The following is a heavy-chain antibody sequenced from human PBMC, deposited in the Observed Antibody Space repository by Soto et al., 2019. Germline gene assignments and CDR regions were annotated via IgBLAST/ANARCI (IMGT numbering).Heavy chain of an antibody. V-gene: IGHV3-21*01. CDR3: ARDNDGGSGSYLVNPRTYYYYGMDV. CDR1: GFTFSSYS. Sequence: AGGSLRLSCAASGFTFSSYSMNWVRQAPGKGLEWVSSISSSSSYIYYADSVKGRFTISRDNAKNSPYLQMNSLRAEDTAVYYCARDNDGGSGSYLVNPRTYYYYGMDVWGQGTTVTVSS. CDR2: ISSSSSYI. J-gene: IGHJ6*02. D-gene: IGHD1-26*01.